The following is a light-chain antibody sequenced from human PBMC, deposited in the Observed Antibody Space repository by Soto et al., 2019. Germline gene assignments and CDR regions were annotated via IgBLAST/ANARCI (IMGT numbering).Light chain of an antibody. J-gene: IGLJ2*01. CDR1: SSKIGSNT. CDR3: AAWDDSLNAYVV. Sequence: QSVLTQPPSASWTPGQRVTISCSGSSSKIGSNTVNWYQQLPGTAPKLLIYSNNQRPSGVPDRFSGSKSGTSASLAISGLQSEDEADYYCAAWDDSLNAYVVFGGGTKVTVL. V-gene: IGLV1-44*01. CDR2: SNN.